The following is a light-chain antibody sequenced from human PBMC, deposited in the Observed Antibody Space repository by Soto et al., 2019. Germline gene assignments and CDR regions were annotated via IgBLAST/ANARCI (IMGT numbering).Light chain of an antibody. CDR1: QDIGYR. V-gene: IGKV1-17*01. Sequence: DIQMTQSPSSLSASVGDRVTITCRASQDIGYRLGWYQQKPGEVPKRLIYETSSLQRGVPSRFSGAGSGTNFTLTTSGLQPEDFATYSCLQHSDYPFTFGQGTQPDI. CDR2: ETS. CDR3: LQHSDYPFT. J-gene: IGKJ2*01.